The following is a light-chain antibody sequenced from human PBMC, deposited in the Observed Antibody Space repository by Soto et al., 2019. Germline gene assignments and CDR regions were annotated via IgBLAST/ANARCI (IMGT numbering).Light chain of an antibody. J-gene: IGKJ1*01. V-gene: IGKV3-20*01. CDR2: GGS. CDR1: QNIRGNE. Sequence: EVVLTQSPGALSLSPGEGVTLSCRASQNIRGNELAWYRQKRGQAPRLLMYGGSTRADGIPDRFSGRGTGTNFPLTISRLEPEDSAVYYCQDYGTSHPWTVGQGTKLEIK. CDR3: QDYGTSHPWT.